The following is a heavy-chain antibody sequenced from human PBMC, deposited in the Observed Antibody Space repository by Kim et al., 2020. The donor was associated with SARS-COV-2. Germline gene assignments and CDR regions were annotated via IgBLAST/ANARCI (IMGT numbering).Heavy chain of an antibody. D-gene: IGHD1-1*01. CDR3: ARMTTSWTNPSFDY. CDR1: GFTFSSYS. J-gene: IGHJ4*02. V-gene: IGHV3-21*01. CDR2: ISSSSSYI. Sequence: GGSLRLSCAASGFTFSSYSMNWVRQAPGKGLEWVSSISSSSSYIYYADSVKGRFTISRDNAKNSLYLQMNSLRAEDTAVYYCARMTTSWTNPSFDYWGQGTLVTVSS.